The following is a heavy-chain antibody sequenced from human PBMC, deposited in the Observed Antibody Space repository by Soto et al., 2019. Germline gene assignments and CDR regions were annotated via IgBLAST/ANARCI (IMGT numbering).Heavy chain of an antibody. Sequence: QVQLVESGGGVVQPGASLRLSCAASGFRFSGFAMHWVRQAPGKGLEWVAVISFDGSEKFYVDSVKGRFSISRDDFHSTVFLQMDSLRPEDTGVYYCARDLGGYVHLWEKSNYWGQGTLVNVSS. CDR3: ARDLGGYVHLWEKSNY. D-gene: IGHD5-12*01. CDR2: ISFDGSEK. V-gene: IGHV3-30*04. CDR1: GFRFSGFA. J-gene: IGHJ4*02.